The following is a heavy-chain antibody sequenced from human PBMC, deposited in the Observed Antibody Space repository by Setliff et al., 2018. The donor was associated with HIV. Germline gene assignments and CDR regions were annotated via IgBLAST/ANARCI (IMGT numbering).Heavy chain of an antibody. D-gene: IGHD1-26*01. CDR1: GFTFSNAW. J-gene: IGHJ3*02. CDR2: IKSKTDGGTT. CDR3: TTIRRELHDAFDI. Sequence: PGGSLRLSCAASGFTFSNAWMSWVRQAPGKGLEWVGRIKSKTDGGTTDYAAPVKGRFTISRDDSKDTLYLQMNSLKTEDTAVYYCTTIRRELHDAFDIWGQGTMVTVSS. V-gene: IGHV3-15*01.